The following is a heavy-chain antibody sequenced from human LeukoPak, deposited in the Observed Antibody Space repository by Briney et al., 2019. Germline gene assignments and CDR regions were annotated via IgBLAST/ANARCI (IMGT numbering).Heavy chain of an antibody. Sequence: PGGSLRLSCAASEFTFSSYSMNWVRQAPGKGLEWVSSISSSSSYIYYADSVKGRFTISRDNAKNSLYLQMNSLRAEDTAVYYCARDWIAAAGGLDYWGQGTLVTVSS. J-gene: IGHJ4*02. V-gene: IGHV3-21*01. CDR3: ARDWIAAAGGLDY. CDR1: EFTFSSYS. CDR2: ISSSSSYI. D-gene: IGHD6-13*01.